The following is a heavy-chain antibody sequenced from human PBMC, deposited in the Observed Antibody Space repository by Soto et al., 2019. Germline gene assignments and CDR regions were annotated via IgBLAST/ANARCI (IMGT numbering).Heavy chain of an antibody. CDR1: GGTFSSYA. CDR3: ARDRSRVSRSVYYYYGMDV. D-gene: IGHD2-2*01. Sequence: ASVKVSCKASGGTFSSYAISWVRQAPGQGLEWMGWISAYNGNTNYAQKLQGRVTMTTDTSTSTAYMELRSLRSDDTAVYYCARDRSRVSRSVYYYYGMDVWGQGTTVTAP. J-gene: IGHJ6*02. CDR2: ISAYNGNT. V-gene: IGHV1-18*01.